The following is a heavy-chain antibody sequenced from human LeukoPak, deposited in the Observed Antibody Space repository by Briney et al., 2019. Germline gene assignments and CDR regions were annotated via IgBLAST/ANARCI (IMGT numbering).Heavy chain of an antibody. D-gene: IGHD5-24*01. Sequence: GGSLRLSCAASGFTFSSYAMHWVRQAPGKGLEWVAVISYDGSNKYYADSVKGRFTISRDNSKNTLYPQMNSLRAEDTAVYYCARGSRDGYKYRRWYYFDYWGQGTLVTVSS. CDR1: GFTFSSYA. V-gene: IGHV3-30*04. J-gene: IGHJ4*02. CDR2: ISYDGSNK. CDR3: ARGSRDGYKYRRWYYFDY.